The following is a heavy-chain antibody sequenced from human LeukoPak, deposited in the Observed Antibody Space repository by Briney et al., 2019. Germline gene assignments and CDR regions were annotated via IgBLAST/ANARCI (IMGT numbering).Heavy chain of an antibody. J-gene: IGHJ6*03. V-gene: IGHV1-69*13. CDR3: ARTPKTVKNYYYMDV. CDR2: IIPIFGTA. CDR1: GGTFSSYA. Sequence: SVKVSCKASGGTFSSYAISWVRQAPGQGLEWMGGIIPIFGTANYAQKFQGRVTITADESTSTAYMELSSLRSEDTAVYYCARTPKTVKNYYYMDVWGKGTTVTISS. D-gene: IGHD4-17*01.